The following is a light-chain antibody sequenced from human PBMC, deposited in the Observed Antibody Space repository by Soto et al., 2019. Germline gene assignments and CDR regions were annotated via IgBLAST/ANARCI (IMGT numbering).Light chain of an antibody. J-gene: IGKJ5*01. CDR2: DAS. V-gene: IGKV3-11*01. CDR3: QQRSNWPPVIT. CDR1: QSFSSY. Sequence: EIVLTQSPATLSLSPGERATLSCRASQSFSSYLAWYQQKPGQAPRLLIYDASKRATGIPARFSGRGSGTDFPLTISSLEPEDFAVYYCQQRSNWPPVITFGQGTLREIK.